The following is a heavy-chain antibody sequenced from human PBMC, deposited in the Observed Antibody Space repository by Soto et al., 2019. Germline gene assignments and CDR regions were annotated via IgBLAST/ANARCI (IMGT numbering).Heavy chain of an antibody. D-gene: IGHD3-3*01. CDR1: GGSISSSSYY. CDR2: IYYSGST. Sequence: SETLSLTCTVSGGSISSSSYYWGWIRQPPGKGLEWIGSIYYSGSTYYNPSLKSRVTISVDTSKNQFSLKLSSVTAADTAVYYCASRSYYDFWSGYLLWGQGTLVTVPS. J-gene: IGHJ4*02. V-gene: IGHV4-39*01. CDR3: ASRSYYDFWSGYLL.